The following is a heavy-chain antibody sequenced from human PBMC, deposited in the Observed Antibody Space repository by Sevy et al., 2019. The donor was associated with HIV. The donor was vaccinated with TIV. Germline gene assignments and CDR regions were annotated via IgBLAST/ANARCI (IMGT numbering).Heavy chain of an antibody. CDR2: IYYSGST. CDR1: GGSISSYY. V-gene: IGHV4-59*13. CDR3: ARVPIVVPAAIYPQYYYYGMDV. J-gene: IGHJ6*02. D-gene: IGHD2-2*01. Sequence: SETLSLTCTVSGGSISSYYWSWIRQPPGKGLEWIGYIYYSGSTNYNPTLKSRVTISVDTSKNQFSLKLGSVTAADTGVYYGARVPIVVPAAIYPQYYYYGMDVWGQGTTVTVSS.